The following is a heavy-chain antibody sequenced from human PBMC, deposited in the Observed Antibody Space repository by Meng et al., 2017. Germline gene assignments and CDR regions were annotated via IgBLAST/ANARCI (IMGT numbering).Heavy chain of an antibody. CDR3: ARVRRWAFDI. Sequence: QVQLQQWGAGLLKPSETLSLPCAVYGGSFSGYYWSCIRQPPGKGLEWIGEINHSGSTNYNPSLKSRVTISVDTSKNQFSLKLSSVTAADTAVYYCARVRRWAFDIWGQGTMVTVSS. D-gene: IGHD3-10*01. CDR1: GGSFSGYY. J-gene: IGHJ3*02. CDR2: INHSGST. V-gene: IGHV4-34*01.